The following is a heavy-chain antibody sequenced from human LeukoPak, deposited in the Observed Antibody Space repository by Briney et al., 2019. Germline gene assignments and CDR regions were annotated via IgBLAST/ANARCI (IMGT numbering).Heavy chain of an antibody. CDR1: GGSISSYY. CDR3: AGARWYYDILTSYLARNWFDP. D-gene: IGHD3-9*01. V-gene: IGHV4-59*01. Sequence: SETLSLTCTVSGGSISSYYWSWIRQPPGKGLEWIGYIYYSGSTNYNPSLKSRVTISADTSKNQFSLKLSSVTAADTAVYYCAGARWYYDILTSYLARNWFDPWGQGTLVTVSS. J-gene: IGHJ5*02. CDR2: IYYSGST.